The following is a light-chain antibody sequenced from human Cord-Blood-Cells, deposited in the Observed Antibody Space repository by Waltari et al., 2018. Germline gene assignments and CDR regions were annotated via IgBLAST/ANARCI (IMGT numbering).Light chain of an antibody. CDR3: CSYAGSSTLYV. CDR2: EGS. Sequence: QSALTQPASVSGSPGQSITISCTGTSSDVGSYNLVSWYQQHPGKAPKLMIYEGSKRPSGVSNRFSGSQAGNTASLTIAGLQAEVEADYYCCSYAGSSTLYVFGTGTKVTVL. CDR1: SSDVGSYNL. V-gene: IGLV2-23*01. J-gene: IGLJ1*01.